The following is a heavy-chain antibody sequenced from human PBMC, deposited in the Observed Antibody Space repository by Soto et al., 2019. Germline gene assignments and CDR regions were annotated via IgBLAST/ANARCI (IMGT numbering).Heavy chain of an antibody. CDR3: ARDGRGYSYGYLFSWFDP. CDR2: ISGSGGST. V-gene: IGHV3-23*01. D-gene: IGHD5-18*01. Sequence: GGSLRLSCAASGFTFSSYAMSWVRQAPGKGLEWVSAISGSGGSTYYADSVKGRFTISRDNSKNTLYLQMNSLRSEDTAVYYCARDGRGYSYGYLFSWFDPWGQGTLVTVSS. CDR1: GFTFSSYA. J-gene: IGHJ5*02.